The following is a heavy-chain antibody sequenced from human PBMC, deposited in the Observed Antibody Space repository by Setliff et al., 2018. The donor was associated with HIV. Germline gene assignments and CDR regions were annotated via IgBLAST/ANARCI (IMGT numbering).Heavy chain of an antibody. D-gene: IGHD3-9*01. CDR3: ARIDPTAYHYHMDV. CDR1: GYTFSDYN. V-gene: IGHV1-2*02. CDR2: MHPNTGAT. J-gene: IGHJ6*03. Sequence: ASVKVSCKAAGYTFSDYNIHWMRQAPGQAFEWMGWMHPNTGATSYAQKFQGRVSMTRDISISTAYMELARLRSGDSAVYYCARIDPTAYHYHMDVWGKGTTVTVSS.